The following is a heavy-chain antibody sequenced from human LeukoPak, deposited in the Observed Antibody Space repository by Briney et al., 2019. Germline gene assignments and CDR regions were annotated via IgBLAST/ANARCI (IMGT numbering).Heavy chain of an antibody. J-gene: IGHJ4*02. D-gene: IGHD2-15*01. Sequence: RTDISHGDSVKGRLTISRETAKNSLYLQMNSLSAEDTAVYYCARIGYRSGSSCYKLDSWGQGTLVTVSS. CDR2: RTDI. CDR3: ARIGYRSGSSCYKLDS. V-gene: IGHV3-21*01.